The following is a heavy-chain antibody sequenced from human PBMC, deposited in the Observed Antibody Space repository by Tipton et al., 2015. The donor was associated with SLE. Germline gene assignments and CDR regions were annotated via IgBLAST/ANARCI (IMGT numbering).Heavy chain of an antibody. CDR2: INHSGST. D-gene: IGHD3-10*01. Sequence: TLSLTCAVYGGSFSGYYWSWIRQPPGKGLEWIGEINHSGSTNYNPSLKSRVTISVDTSKNQFSLKLSSVTAADSAVYYCARGSHVLLDYWGQGTLATVSS. CDR3: ARGSHVLLDY. J-gene: IGHJ4*02. V-gene: IGHV4-34*01. CDR1: GGSFSGYY.